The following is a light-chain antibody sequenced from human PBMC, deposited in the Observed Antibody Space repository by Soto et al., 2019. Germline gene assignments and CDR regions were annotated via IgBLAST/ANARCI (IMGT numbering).Light chain of an antibody. CDR3: QSYDSSPHVV. CDR2: GNC. J-gene: IGLJ2*01. CDR1: SSNIGAGYD. Sequence: QSVLTQPPSVSGAPGQRVTISCTGSSSNIGAGYDVHWYQQLPGTAPKLLIYGNCNRPSGVPDRFSGSKSGTSASLAITGLQAEDEADYYCQSYDSSPHVVFGGGTKLTVL. V-gene: IGLV1-40*01.